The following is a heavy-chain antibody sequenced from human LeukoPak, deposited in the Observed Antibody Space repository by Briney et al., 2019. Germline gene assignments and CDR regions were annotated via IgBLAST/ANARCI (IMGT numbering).Heavy chain of an antibody. CDR1: GFTSSA. CDR3: KISTSTNCCLEGSQH. D-gene: IGHD2-2*01. CDR2: ISYDGNNK. V-gene: IGHV3-30-3*01. J-gene: IGHJ1*01. Sequence: GGSLRLSCAASGFTSSAMHWVRQAPGKGLEWVAVISYDGNNKYYADFVKGRFTVSRDNSNNTLYLQMNSLRPEDTAVYCAKISTSTNCCLEGSQHWGQGTLVTVSS.